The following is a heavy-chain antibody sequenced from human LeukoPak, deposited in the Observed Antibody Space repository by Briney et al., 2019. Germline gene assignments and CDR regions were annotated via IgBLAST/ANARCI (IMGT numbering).Heavy chain of an antibody. V-gene: IGHV1-3*01. CDR3: ARDWYYYDSSGYYYSFDY. CDR1: GYTFTSYA. D-gene: IGHD3-22*01. CDR2: INAGNGNT. J-gene: IGHJ4*02. Sequence: ASVKVSCKASGYTFTSYAMHWVRQAPGQRLEWMGWINAGNGNTKYSQKFQGRVTITRDTSASTAYMELSSLRSEDTAVYYCARDWYYYDSSGYYYSFDYWGQGTLVTVSS.